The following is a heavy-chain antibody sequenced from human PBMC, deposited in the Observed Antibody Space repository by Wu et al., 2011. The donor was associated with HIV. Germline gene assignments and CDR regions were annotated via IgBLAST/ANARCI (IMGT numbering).Heavy chain of an antibody. CDR3: ARGTDSHYYYYYMDV. Sequence: KKPGASVKVSCKASGGTFSSYAINWVRQAPGQGLEWMGWIIPIIGTANYAQKFQGRVTITADESTNTAYMELSSLKSEDTAVYYCARGTDSHYYYYYMDVWGKGTTVTVSS. J-gene: IGHJ6*03. CDR1: GGTFSSYA. CDR2: IIPIIGTA. V-gene: IGHV1-69*13. D-gene: IGHD3-22*01.